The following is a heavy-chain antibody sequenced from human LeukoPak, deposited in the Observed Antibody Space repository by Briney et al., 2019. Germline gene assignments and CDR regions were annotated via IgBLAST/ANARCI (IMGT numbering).Heavy chain of an antibody. Sequence: SETLPLTCTVSGGSISSYYWSWMRQPAGKGLEWIGRIYTSGSTNYNPSLKSRVTMSVGASKNQFSLKLSSVTAADTAVYYCARGWALGWFDPWGQGTLVTVSS. CDR1: GGSISSYY. CDR3: ARGWALGWFDP. J-gene: IGHJ5*02. D-gene: IGHD3-16*01. V-gene: IGHV4-4*07. CDR2: IYTSGST.